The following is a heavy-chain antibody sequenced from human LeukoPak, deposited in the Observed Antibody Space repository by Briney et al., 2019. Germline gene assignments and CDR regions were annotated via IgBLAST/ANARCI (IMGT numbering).Heavy chain of an antibody. Sequence: PSETLSLTCNVSGGSISSYYWTWVRQPAGSGLEWIGRINAKGDINYNPSLKSRVTMSVDTSKNQFSLKLSSVTAADTAVYYCARHVGDFWSGYAAINWFDPWGQGTLVTVSS. CDR3: ARHVGDFWSGYAAINWFDP. D-gene: IGHD3-3*01. J-gene: IGHJ5*02. CDR2: INAKGDI. V-gene: IGHV4-4*07. CDR1: GGSISSYY.